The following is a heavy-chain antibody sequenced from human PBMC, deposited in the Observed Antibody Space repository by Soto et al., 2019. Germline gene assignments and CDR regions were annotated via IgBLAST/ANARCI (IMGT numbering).Heavy chain of an antibody. CDR3: ASTYSTSWYWFDP. D-gene: IGHD6-13*01. CDR2: IFSNDEK. CDR1: GFSLSNAGLG. Sequence: SGPTLVNPTPTLTLTCTVSGFSLSNAGLGVSWNRQPPGKALEWLAHIFSNDEKSYSTSLKSRLTISKDTSKSQVVLIMTNMDPVDTATYYCASTYSTSWYWFDPWGQGTLVTVSS. V-gene: IGHV2-26*04. J-gene: IGHJ5*02.